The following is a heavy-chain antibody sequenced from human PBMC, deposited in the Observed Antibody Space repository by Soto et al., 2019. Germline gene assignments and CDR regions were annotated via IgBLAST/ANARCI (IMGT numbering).Heavy chain of an antibody. V-gene: IGHV3-49*03. CDR1: GFTFGDYA. CDR2: IRSKAYGGTT. D-gene: IGHD6-13*01. Sequence: GGSLRLSCTASGFTFGDYAMSWFRQAPGKGLEWVGFIRSKAYGGTTEYAASVKGRFTISRDDSKSIAYLQMNSLKTEDTAVYYCATYSSSWGYDNWFDPWGQGTLVTVSS. CDR3: ATYSSSWGYDNWFDP. J-gene: IGHJ5*02.